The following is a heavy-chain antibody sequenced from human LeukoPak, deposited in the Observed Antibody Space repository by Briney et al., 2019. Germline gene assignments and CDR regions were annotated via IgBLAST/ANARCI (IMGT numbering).Heavy chain of an antibody. V-gene: IGHV3-64*01. Sequence: GGSLRLSCAASGFTFSSYAMHWVRQAPGKGLEYVSAISSNGGSTYYANSVKGRFTISRDNSKNTLYLQMNSLRAEDTAVYYCASQYDSCYYYYMHVWGKGTTVTVSS. CDR2: ISSNGGST. CDR1: GFTFSSYA. J-gene: IGHJ6*03. CDR3: ASQYDSCYYYYMHV.